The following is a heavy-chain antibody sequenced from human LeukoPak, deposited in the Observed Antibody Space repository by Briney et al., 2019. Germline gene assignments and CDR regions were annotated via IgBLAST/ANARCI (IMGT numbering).Heavy chain of an antibody. CDR2: INHSGST. CDR3: ASNYGSGTDA. J-gene: IGHJ6*04. V-gene: IGHV4-34*01. D-gene: IGHD3-10*01. CDR1: GGSFSNYY. Sequence: SETLSLTCAVYGGSFSNYYWSWIRQPPGKGLEWIGEINHSGSTNYNPSLKSRITISVDTSKNQFSLKLSSATAADTAVYYCASNYGSGTDAWGKGITVTVPS.